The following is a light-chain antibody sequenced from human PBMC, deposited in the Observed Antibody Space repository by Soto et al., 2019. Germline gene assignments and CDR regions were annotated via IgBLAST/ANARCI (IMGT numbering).Light chain of an antibody. CDR2: GDN. CDR1: SSNIGSKT. Sequence: QSVLTQPPSASGTPGQKVTVSCSGSSSNIGSKTVNWYQQLPGTAPILLIYGDNQRPSGVPDQFSGSKSGTSASLAISGLQSDDEADYYCSSWDDSLSGVVFGGGTKLTVL. V-gene: IGLV1-44*01. CDR3: SSWDDSLSGVV. J-gene: IGLJ2*01.